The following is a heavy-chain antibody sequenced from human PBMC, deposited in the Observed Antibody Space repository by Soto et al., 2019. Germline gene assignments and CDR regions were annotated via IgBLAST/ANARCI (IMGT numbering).Heavy chain of an antibody. CDR3: ARGDLRYSNDY. CDR1: GGSISSSSYY. CDR2: IYYSGST. D-gene: IGHD3-16*02. V-gene: IGHV4-39*01. Sequence: SETLSLTCTVSGGSISSSSYYWGWIRQPPGKGLEWIGSIYYSGSTYYNPSLKSRVTISVDTSKNQFSLKLSSVTAADTAVYYCARGDLRYSNDYWGQGTLVTVSS. J-gene: IGHJ4*02.